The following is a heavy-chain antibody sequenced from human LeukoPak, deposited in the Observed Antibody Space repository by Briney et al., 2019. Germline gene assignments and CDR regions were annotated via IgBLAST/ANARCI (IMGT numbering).Heavy chain of an antibody. V-gene: IGHV3-48*01. D-gene: IGHD6-6*01. CDR2: ISSSSSTI. CDR3: ARVGLYSSSSGDIDY. CDR1: GFTFSSYS. Sequence: PGGSLRLSCAASGFTFSSYSMNWVRQAPGKGLEWVSYISSSSSTIYYADSVKGRFTISRDNAKNSLYLQMNSLRAEDTAVYYCARVGLYSSSSGDIDYWGQGTLVTVSS. J-gene: IGHJ4*02.